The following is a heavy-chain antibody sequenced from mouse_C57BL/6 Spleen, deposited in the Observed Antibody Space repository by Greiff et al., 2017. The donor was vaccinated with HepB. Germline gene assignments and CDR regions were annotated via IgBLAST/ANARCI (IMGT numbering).Heavy chain of an antibody. CDR1: GYSITSGYY. D-gene: IGHD1-1*01. CDR3: ARDPSYYGSSYDAMDY. Sequence: DVQLVESGPGLVKPSQSLSLTCSVTGYSITSGYYWNWIRQFPGNKLEWMGYISYDGSNNYNPSLKNRISITRDTSKNQFFLKLNSVTTEDTATYYCARDPSYYGSSYDAMDYWGQGTSVTVSS. CDR2: ISYDGSN. J-gene: IGHJ4*01. V-gene: IGHV3-6*01.